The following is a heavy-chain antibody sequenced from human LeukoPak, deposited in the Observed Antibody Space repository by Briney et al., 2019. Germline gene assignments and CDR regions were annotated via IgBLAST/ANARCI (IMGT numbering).Heavy chain of an antibody. CDR3: ARYPIAVAGNFDY. Sequence: ASVKVSCKASGYTFTAYGISWVRQAPGQGLEWMGWVSPYNGNTNYAQNLQGRVTMTTDTSTTTAFMEMRSLTSDDTAVYYCARYPIAVAGNFDYWGQGTLVTVSS. D-gene: IGHD6-19*01. J-gene: IGHJ4*02. CDR1: GYTFTAYG. V-gene: IGHV1-18*01. CDR2: VSPYNGNT.